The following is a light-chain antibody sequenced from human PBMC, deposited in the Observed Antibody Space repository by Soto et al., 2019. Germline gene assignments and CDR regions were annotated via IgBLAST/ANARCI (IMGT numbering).Light chain of an antibody. Sequence: QSVLTQSPSASGTPGQRVTISCSGSASTIGRNYVYWYQQLPGTAPKLLIYRNSQRPSGVPDRFSCSKSGTSASLAISGLRSEDEADYYCAAWDDNLSGLYVFGAGTKVTVL. V-gene: IGLV1-47*01. CDR2: RNS. CDR3: AAWDDNLSGLYV. J-gene: IGLJ1*01. CDR1: ASTIGRNY.